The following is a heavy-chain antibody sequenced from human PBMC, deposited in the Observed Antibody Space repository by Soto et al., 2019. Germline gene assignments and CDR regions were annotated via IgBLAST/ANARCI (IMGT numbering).Heavy chain of an antibody. J-gene: IGHJ6*02. D-gene: IGHD1-7*01. CDR3: ARDQLELPSYYYYGMDV. CDR2: INPNSGGT. Sequence: EASVKVSCKASGYTFTGYYMHWVRQAPGQGLEWMGWINPNSGGTNYAQKFQGRVTMTRDTSISTAYMELSRLRSDDTAVYYCARDQLELPSYYYYGMDVWGQGTTVTVS. V-gene: IGHV1-2*02. CDR1: GYTFTGYY.